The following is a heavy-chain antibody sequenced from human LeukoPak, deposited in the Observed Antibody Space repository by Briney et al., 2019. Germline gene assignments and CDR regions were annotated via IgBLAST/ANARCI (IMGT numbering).Heavy chain of an antibody. CDR3: ARADCSGSTCYLRHSWFDP. Sequence: GSLRLSCAASGFTLSTFDMNWVRQAPGKGLEWVSSISTSSRYIYYRDSVKGRFIISRDDAKNSLYLQMNSLTVEDTAVYYCARADCSGSTCYLRHSWFDPWGQGTLVTVSS. D-gene: IGHD2-2*01. V-gene: IGHV3-21*06. J-gene: IGHJ5*02. CDR2: ISTSSRYI. CDR1: GFTLSTFD.